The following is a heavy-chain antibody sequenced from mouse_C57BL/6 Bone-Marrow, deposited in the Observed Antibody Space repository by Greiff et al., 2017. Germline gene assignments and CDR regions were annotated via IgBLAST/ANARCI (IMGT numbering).Heavy chain of an antibody. CDR1: GFNIKDDY. Sequence: EVQLQQSGAELVRPGASVKLSCTASGFNIKDDYMHWVKQRPEQGLEWIGWIDPENGDTEYASKFQGKATITADTSSNTAYLQLSSLTSEDTAVYYCTTSPVPGYWGQGTTLTVSS. V-gene: IGHV14-4*01. J-gene: IGHJ2*01. CDR2: IDPENGDT. CDR3: TTSPVPGY.